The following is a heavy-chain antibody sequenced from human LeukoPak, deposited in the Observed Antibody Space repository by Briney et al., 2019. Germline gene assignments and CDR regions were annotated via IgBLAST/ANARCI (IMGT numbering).Heavy chain of an antibody. Sequence: NRGESLKISCEASGYSFTNYWIGWVRQMPGRGLEWMGIIYPADSDTRYSPSFQGQVTISADKSISTAYLQWSSLKASDTAMYYCARVQDTGNAFDIWGQGTTVTVFS. CDR2: IYPADSDT. J-gene: IGHJ3*02. D-gene: IGHD1-1*01. V-gene: IGHV5-51*01. CDR1: GYSFTNYW. CDR3: ARVQDTGNAFDI.